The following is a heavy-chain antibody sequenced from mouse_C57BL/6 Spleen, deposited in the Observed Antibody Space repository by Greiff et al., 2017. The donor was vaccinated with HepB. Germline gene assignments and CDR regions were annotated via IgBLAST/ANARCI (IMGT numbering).Heavy chain of an antibody. Sequence: VKLQESGAELMKPGASVKLSCKATGYTFTGYWIEWVKQRPGHGLEWIGEILPGSGSTNYNEKFKGKATFTADTSSNTAYMQLSSLTTEDSAIYYCARDGDLLWLRRVYFDYWGQGTTLTVSS. J-gene: IGHJ2*01. CDR1: GYTFTGYW. CDR3: ARDGDLLWLRRVYFDY. D-gene: IGHD2-2*01. V-gene: IGHV1-9*01. CDR2: ILPGSGST.